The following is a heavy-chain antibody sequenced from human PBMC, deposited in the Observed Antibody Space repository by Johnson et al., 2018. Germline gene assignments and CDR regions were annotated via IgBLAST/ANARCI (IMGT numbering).Heavy chain of an antibody. CDR2: VSYSGTT. V-gene: IGHV4-39*07. Sequence: QVQLQESGPGLVKPSETLSLTCNVSGGSINTFSYFWVWIRQPPGKGLAWIGSVSYSGTTYYNPALKSRVIISVDTSKNQFSLNLSSVTAADTAVYYCAYDSSEGFDHWGQGTLVTVSS. CDR1: GGSINTFSYF. D-gene: IGHD3-22*01. J-gene: IGHJ4*02. CDR3: AYDSSEGFDH.